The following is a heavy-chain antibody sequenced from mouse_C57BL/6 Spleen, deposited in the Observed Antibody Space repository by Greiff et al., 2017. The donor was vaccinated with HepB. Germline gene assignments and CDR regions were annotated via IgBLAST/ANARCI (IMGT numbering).Heavy chain of an antibody. D-gene: IGHD2-2*01. V-gene: IGHV8-12*01. Sequence: QVTLKVCGPGILQSSQTLSLTCSFSGFSLSTSGMGVSWIRQPSGKGLEWLAHIYWDDDKRYNPSLKSRLTISKDTSRNQVFLKITSVDTADTATYYCARRDYYGFYFDYWGQGTTLTVSS. CDR1: GFSLSTSGMG. CDR3: ARRDYYGFYFDY. J-gene: IGHJ2*01. CDR2: IYWDDDK.